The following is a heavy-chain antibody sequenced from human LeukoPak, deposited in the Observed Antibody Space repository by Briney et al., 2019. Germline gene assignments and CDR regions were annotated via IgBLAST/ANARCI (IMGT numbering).Heavy chain of an antibody. J-gene: IGHJ4*02. D-gene: IGHD5-12*01. CDR2: ISSSSSYI. V-gene: IGHV3-21*01. CDR1: GFTFSSYS. Sequence: GGSLRLSCAASGFTFSSYSMNWVRQAPGKGLEWVSSISSSSSYIYYADSVKGRFTFSRDNAKNSLYLQMNSLRAEDTAVYYCARDPASGSPEFDYWGQGTLVTVSS. CDR3: ARDPASGSPEFDY.